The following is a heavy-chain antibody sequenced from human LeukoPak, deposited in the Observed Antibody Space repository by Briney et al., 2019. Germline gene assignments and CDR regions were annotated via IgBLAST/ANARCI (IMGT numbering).Heavy chain of an antibody. J-gene: IGHJ5*02. Sequence: GGSLRLSCAASGFTFSSYGMHWVRQAPGKGLEWVAFIRYDGSNKYYADSVKGRFTISRDNSKNTLYLQMNSLRAEDTAVYYCAKLGDFWSGYYHNWFDPWGQATLVTVPS. CDR3: AKLGDFWSGYYHNWFDP. D-gene: IGHD3-3*01. V-gene: IGHV3-30*02. CDR1: GFTFSSYG. CDR2: IRYDGSNK.